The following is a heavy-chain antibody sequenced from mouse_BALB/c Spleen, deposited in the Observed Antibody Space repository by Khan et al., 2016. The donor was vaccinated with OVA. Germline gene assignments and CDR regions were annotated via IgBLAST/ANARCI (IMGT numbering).Heavy chain of an antibody. J-gene: IGHJ2*01. Sequence: IQLVPSGPELVKPGASVKVSCKASGYSFTDYNIFWVKQSHGKSLEWIGYIDPYNGGTSYNQKFEGKATLTVDKSSSTAFMHLSSLTSEDSAVFYCARTDYYGSSYYFDYWGQGTTLTVSS. CDR3: ARTDYYGSSYYFDY. CDR2: IDPYNGGT. V-gene: IGHV1S135*01. CDR1: GYSFTDYN. D-gene: IGHD1-1*01.